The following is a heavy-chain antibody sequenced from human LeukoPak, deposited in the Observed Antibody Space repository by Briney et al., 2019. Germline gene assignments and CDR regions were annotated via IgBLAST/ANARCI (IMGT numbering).Heavy chain of an antibody. Sequence: GASVTVSFKSSAYTFTIYDINWVRQATGQGLEWMGWMNPNSGNTGYAQKSQGRVTMTRNTSISTAYMELSSLRSEDTAVYYCARGRVNYGSWGQGTLVTISS. CDR3: ARGRVNYGS. CDR2: MNPNSGNT. J-gene: IGHJ4*02. D-gene: IGHD4-11*01. V-gene: IGHV1-8*01. CDR1: AYTFTIYD.